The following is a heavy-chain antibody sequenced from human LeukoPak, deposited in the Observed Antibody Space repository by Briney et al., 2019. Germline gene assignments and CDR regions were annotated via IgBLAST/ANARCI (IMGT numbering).Heavy chain of an antibody. CDR3: ASRENDSSGYYYVQP. D-gene: IGHD3-22*01. CDR1: GGSISSSSYY. Sequence: SETLSLTCTVSGGSISSSSYYWGWIRQPPGKGLEWIGSIYYSWSTYYNPSLKSRVTISVDTSKNQFSLKLSSVTAADTAAYYCASRENDSSGYYYVQPWGQGTLVTVSS. J-gene: IGHJ4*02. V-gene: IGHV4-39*01. CDR2: IYYSWST.